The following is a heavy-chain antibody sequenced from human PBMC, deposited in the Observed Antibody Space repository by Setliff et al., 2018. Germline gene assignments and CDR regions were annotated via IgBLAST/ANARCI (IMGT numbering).Heavy chain of an antibody. Sequence: ASVKVSCKASGDTFSTYTLSWVRQAPGQGLEWMGGIIPLLETVKYAQKFQGRVTITADKSTSTGYMELSSLRSEDTAMYYCARINFYVSSGYYYAPELWGQGTTVTVSS. V-gene: IGHV1-69*06. CDR1: GDTFSTYT. D-gene: IGHD3-22*01. J-gene: IGHJ4*02. CDR3: ARINFYVSSGYYYAPEL. CDR2: IIPLLETV.